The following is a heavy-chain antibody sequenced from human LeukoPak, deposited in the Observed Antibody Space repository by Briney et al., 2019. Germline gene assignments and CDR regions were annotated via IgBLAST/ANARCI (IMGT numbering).Heavy chain of an antibody. J-gene: IGHJ6*03. CDR2: IYPSGST. Sequence: SETVSLTCTVSGGSISSYYWRWIRQPAGKGLEWIGRIYPSGSTNYNPSLKSRVTMSVDTSKNQSSLRLSSVTAADTAVYYCARDSTLYYDFWSGAADYYYYYYMDVLRKATTVTVSS. CDR1: GGSISSYY. D-gene: IGHD3-3*01. CDR3: ARDSTLYYDFWSGAADYYYYYYMDV. V-gene: IGHV4-4*07.